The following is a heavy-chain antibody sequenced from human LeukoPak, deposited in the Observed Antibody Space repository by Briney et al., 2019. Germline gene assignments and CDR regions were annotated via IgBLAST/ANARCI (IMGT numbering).Heavy chain of an antibody. D-gene: IGHD2-15*01. Sequence: PGRSLRLSCAASGFTFSSYSMNWVRQAPGKGLEWVSSISSSSSYIYYADSVKGRFTISRDNAKNLLYLQMNSLRAEDTAVYYCARAYCSGGSCYPFDYWGQGTLVTVSS. J-gene: IGHJ4*02. CDR2: ISSSSSYI. CDR1: GFTFSSYS. CDR3: ARAYCSGGSCYPFDY. V-gene: IGHV3-21*01.